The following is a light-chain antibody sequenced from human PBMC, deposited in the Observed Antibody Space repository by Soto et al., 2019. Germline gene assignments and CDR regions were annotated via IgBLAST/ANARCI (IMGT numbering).Light chain of an antibody. Sequence: DIQLTQSPSFLSASVGDRVTIPCRASQGISSYLAWYQQRPGKAPKFLMYAAPTLQSGVPSRFSGSGSGTEFALTISSLQPEDFATYYCQQLKNYPLSFGGGTKVEI. V-gene: IGKV1-9*01. J-gene: IGKJ4*01. CDR3: QQLKNYPLS. CDR1: QGISSY. CDR2: AAP.